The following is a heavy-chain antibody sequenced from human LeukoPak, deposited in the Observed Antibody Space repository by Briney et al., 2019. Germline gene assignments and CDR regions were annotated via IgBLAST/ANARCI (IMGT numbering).Heavy chain of an antibody. J-gene: IGHJ4*02. CDR2: INNDGTST. CDR3: ASTISCLL. D-gene: IGHD2-15*01. CDR1: GLTFSSHR. Sequence: GGSLRLSCAASGLTFSSHRMHWVRQAPGKGLVWVSRINNDGTSTTYADSVKGRFTISRDNTKNMLYLEMKSLKVEDTAVYYCASTISCLLWGQGTLVPVSS. V-gene: IGHV3-74*01.